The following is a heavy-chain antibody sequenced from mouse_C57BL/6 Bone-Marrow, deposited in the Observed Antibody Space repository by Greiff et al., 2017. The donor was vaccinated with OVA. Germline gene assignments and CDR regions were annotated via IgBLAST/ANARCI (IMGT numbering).Heavy chain of an antibody. CDR3: TREGYDNYAMDY. Sequence: EVQLVESGEGLVKPGGSLKLSCAASGFTFSSYAMSWVRQTPEKRLEWVAYISSGGDYIYYADTVKGRFTISRDNARRTLYLQMSSLKSEDTAMYYCTREGYDNYAMDYWGQGPSVTVSS. CDR2: ISSGGDYI. J-gene: IGHJ4*01. CDR1: GFTFSSYA. D-gene: IGHD2-2*01. V-gene: IGHV5-9-1*02.